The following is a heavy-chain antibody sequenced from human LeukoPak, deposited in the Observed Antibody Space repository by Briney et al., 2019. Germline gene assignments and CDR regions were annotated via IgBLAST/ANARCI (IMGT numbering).Heavy chain of an antibody. J-gene: IGHJ3*02. D-gene: IGHD1-26*01. CDR1: GFTFSSYA. Sequence: GGSLRLSCAASGFTFSSYAMSWVRQAPGKGLEWVSAISGSGGSTYYADSVKGRFTISRDNSKNTLYLQMNSLRAEDTAVYYCAIVGAAGGAFDIWGQGTMVTVSS. CDR3: AIVGAAGGAFDI. CDR2: ISGSGGST. V-gene: IGHV3-23*01.